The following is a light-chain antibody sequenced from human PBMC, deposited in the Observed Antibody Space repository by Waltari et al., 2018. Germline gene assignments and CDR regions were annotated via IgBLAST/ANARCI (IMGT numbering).Light chain of an antibody. CDR3: AAWDDSLNGRWV. J-gene: IGLJ3*02. CDR1: ASNIGNNV. V-gene: IGLV1-44*01. Sequence: QSVLTQPPSASGTPGQGVTISCSGGASNIGNNVVNWYQQVPGKAPKLLIYRSGGRHAGVPDRFSGSKSGTSASLAISGLQSEDEADYYCAAWDDSLNGRWVFGGGTKVTVL. CDR2: RSG.